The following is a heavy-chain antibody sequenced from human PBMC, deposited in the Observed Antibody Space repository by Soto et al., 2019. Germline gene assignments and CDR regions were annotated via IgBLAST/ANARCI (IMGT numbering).Heavy chain of an antibody. CDR3: AEDLWGSHDYGDYFGY. CDR2: ISGSGGST. CDR1: GFTFSSYA. V-gene: IGHV3-23*01. J-gene: IGHJ4*02. Sequence: QTGGSLRLSCAASGFTFSSYAMSWVRQAPGKGLEWVSAISGSGGSTYYADSVKGRFTISRDNSKNTLYLQMNSLRAEDTAVYYCAEDLWGSHDYGDYFGYWGQGTLVTVSS. D-gene: IGHD4-17*01.